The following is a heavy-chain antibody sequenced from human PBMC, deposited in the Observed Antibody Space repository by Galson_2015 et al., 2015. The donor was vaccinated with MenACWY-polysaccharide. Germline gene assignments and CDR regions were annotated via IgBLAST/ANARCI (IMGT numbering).Heavy chain of an antibody. CDR2: ISTYNGNT. V-gene: IGHV1-18*01. CDR1: GYTFTSYG. D-gene: IGHD6-13*01. Sequence: QSGAEVKKPGESLKISCKASGYTFTSYGISWVRQAPGQGLEWMGWISTYNGNTNYAQMLQGRVTMTTDTSASTAYMELRSLRSDDTAVYYCARDFRSSWYGHYFDYWGQGTLVTVSS. J-gene: IGHJ4*02. CDR3: ARDFRSSWYGHYFDY.